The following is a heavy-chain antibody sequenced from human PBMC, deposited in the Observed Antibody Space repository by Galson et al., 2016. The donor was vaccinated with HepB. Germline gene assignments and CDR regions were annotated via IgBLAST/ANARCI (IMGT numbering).Heavy chain of an antibody. V-gene: IGHV1-69*13. CDR2: IIPIFGTP. J-gene: IGHJ4*02. Sequence: SVKVSCKASGDSFNRYSISWVRQAPGHGLEWMGGIIPIFGTPDYAQKLQGRVIITADVSTSTSYMELSSLRFDDPAVYYCATLSYDVVTGYQYFFDHWGQGTLVTVSS. D-gene: IGHD3-9*01. CDR1: GDSFNRYS. CDR3: ATLSYDVVTGYQYFFDH.